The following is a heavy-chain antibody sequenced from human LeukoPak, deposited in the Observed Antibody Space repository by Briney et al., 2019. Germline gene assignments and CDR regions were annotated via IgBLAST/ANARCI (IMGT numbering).Heavy chain of an antibody. CDR3: ARSEMWNDAFDI. D-gene: IGHD1-1*01. V-gene: IGHV3-33*01. CDR2: IWYDGSNK. Sequence: GRSLRLSCAASGFTFSSYGMHWVRQAPGKGLEWVAVIWYDGSNKYYADSVKGRFTISRDNSKNTLYLQTNSLRAEDTAVYYCARSEMWNDAFDIWGQGTMVTVSS. CDR1: GFTFSSYG. J-gene: IGHJ3*02.